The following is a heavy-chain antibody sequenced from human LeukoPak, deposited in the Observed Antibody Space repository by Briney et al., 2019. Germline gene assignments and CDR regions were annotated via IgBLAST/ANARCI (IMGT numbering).Heavy chain of an antibody. V-gene: IGHV3-30*02. CDR3: ARESSGYDWGDDAFDI. Sequence: GGSLRLSCAASGFTFSSYGMHWVRQAPGKGLEWVAFIRYDGSNKYYADSVKGRFTISRDNSKNTLYLQMNSLRAEDTAVYYCARESSGYDWGDDAFDIWGQGTMVTVSS. J-gene: IGHJ3*02. D-gene: IGHD5-12*01. CDR2: IRYDGSNK. CDR1: GFTFSSYG.